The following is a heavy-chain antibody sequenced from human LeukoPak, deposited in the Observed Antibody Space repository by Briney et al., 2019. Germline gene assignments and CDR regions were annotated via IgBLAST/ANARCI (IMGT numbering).Heavy chain of an antibody. J-gene: IGHJ5*02. CDR2: IIPIFGTA. CDR1: GGTFSSYA. V-gene: IGHV1-69*13. CDR3: ARGVSGQSLSWFDP. Sequence: GASVKVSCKASGGTFSSYAISWVRQAPGQGLEWMGGIIPIFGTANYAQKFQGRVTITADESTSTAYMELSSLRSEDTAVYYCARGVSGQSLSWFDPWGQGTLVTVSS. D-gene: IGHD1-26*01.